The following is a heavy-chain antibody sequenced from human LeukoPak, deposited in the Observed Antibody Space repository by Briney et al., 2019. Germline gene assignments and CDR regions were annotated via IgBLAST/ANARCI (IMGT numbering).Heavy chain of an antibody. CDR1: GFTFSSYS. Sequence: GGSLRLSCAASGFTFSSYSMNWVRQAPGKGLEWVSSISSSSSNIYYADSVKGRFTISRDNAKNSLYLQMNSLRAEDTAVYYCASGAYCSGGSCYGYYYYYMDVWGKGTTVTVSS. V-gene: IGHV3-21*01. CDR3: ASGAYCSGGSCYGYYYYYMDV. J-gene: IGHJ6*03. D-gene: IGHD2-15*01. CDR2: ISSSSSNI.